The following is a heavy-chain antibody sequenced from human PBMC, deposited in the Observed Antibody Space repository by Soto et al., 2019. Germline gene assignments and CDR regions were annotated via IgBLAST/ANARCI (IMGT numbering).Heavy chain of an antibody. J-gene: IGHJ6*02. D-gene: IGHD1-26*01. CDR2: IYYRGST. V-gene: IGHV4-59*11. Sequence: PSATLSLTCTVSGGSISSHYWSWVRQAPGKGLEWIGHIYYRGSTTYNPSLRSRSTISVDTSNNQFSLKLNSVTTADTAVYYCARDGREASGMDVWGQGTKVTVSS. CDR3: ARDGREASGMDV. CDR1: GGSISSHY.